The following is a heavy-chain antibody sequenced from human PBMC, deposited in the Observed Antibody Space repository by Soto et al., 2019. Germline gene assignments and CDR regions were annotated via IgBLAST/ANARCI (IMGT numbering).Heavy chain of an antibody. V-gene: IGHV4-34*01. Sequence: PSETLSLTCAVYGGSFSGYYWSWIRQPPGKGLEWIGEINHSGSTNYNPSLKSRVTISVDTSKNQFSLKLSSVTAADTAVYYCARKYCSGGSCYSGYYYMDVRGKGTTVTVSS. D-gene: IGHD2-15*01. CDR2: INHSGST. J-gene: IGHJ6*03. CDR3: ARKYCSGGSCYSGYYYMDV. CDR1: GGSFSGYY.